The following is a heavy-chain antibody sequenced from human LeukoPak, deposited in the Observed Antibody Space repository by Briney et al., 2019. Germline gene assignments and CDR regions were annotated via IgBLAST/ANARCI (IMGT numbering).Heavy chain of an antibody. Sequence: PGGSLRLSCAASGFTFSSYSMNWVRQAPGKGLEWVSSISSSSSYIYYADSVRGRFTISRDNAKNSLYLQMNSLRAEDTAVYYCARDDWVVRGVLISRFDYWGQGTPVTVSS. CDR1: GFTFSSYS. D-gene: IGHD3-10*01. CDR2: ISSSSSYI. CDR3: ARDDWVVRGVLISRFDY. V-gene: IGHV3-21*01. J-gene: IGHJ4*02.